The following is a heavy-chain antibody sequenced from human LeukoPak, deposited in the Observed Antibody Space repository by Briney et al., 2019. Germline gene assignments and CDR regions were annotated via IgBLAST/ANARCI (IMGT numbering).Heavy chain of an antibody. CDR1: EYTFTGYY. J-gene: IGHJ4*02. CDR3: AREGGMTTVIYFDS. CDR2: INPNSGGT. V-gene: IGHV1-2*06. D-gene: IGHD4-11*01. Sequence: GASVKVSCKASEYTFTGYYMHWVRQAPGQGLEWIGRINPNSGGTDYAQKFQGRVTMTRDTSISTAYMELSRPKSDDTAVYYCAREGGMTTVIYFDSWGQGTLVTVSS.